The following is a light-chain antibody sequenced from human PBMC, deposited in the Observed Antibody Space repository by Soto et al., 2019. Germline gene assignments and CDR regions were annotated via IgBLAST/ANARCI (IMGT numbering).Light chain of an antibody. V-gene: IGLV2-14*01. Sequence: QSALTQPASVSGSPGQSITISCTGTSGDIGGYNSVSWYQQHPGKAPKLLIYEVVKRPSGVSNRFSGSKSGNTASLTISGLQADDEADYYCSSYTSSSALDRVFGTGTKLTVL. CDR2: EVV. CDR1: SGDIGGYNS. J-gene: IGLJ1*01. CDR3: SSYTSSSALDRV.